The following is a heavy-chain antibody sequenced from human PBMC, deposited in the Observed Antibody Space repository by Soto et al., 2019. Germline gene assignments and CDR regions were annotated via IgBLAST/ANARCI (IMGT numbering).Heavy chain of an antibody. CDR2: IYHSGST. J-gene: IGHJ4*02. CDR3: ASRRDGYNYYGY. D-gene: IGHD5-12*01. CDR1: GGSISSGGYS. Sequence: QLQLQESGSGLVKPSQTLSLTCAVSGGSISSGGYSWSWIRQPPGKGLEWIGYIYHSGSTYYNPSLKSRVTIAVDRSKNQFSLKLSSVTAADTAVYYCASRRDGYNYYGYWGQGTLVTVSS. V-gene: IGHV4-30-2*01.